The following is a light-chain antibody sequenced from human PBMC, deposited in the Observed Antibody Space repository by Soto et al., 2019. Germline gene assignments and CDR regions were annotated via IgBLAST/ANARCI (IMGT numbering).Light chain of an antibody. Sequence: EIVMTQSPATLSVSPGERATLSCRASLSVSNNLAWYQQKPGQAPRLLIYGASTRATGIPARFSGSGSGTEFTLTISSLQSEDFAVYYCQQYNSRAFGQGTKVEIK. V-gene: IGKV3-15*01. J-gene: IGKJ1*01. CDR1: LSVSNN. CDR2: GAS. CDR3: QQYNSRA.